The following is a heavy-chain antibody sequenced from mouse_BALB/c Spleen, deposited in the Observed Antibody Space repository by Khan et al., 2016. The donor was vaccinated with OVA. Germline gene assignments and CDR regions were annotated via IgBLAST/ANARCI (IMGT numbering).Heavy chain of an antibody. CDR3: ARSYDGAWFAY. D-gene: IGHD1-1*01. Sequence: QVQLKQSGPELMKPGASVKMSCKASGYIFIDYVISWVKQRTGQGLEWIGEIYPGSGRTYYNERFKGKATLTADKSSNTAYLQLSSLTSEGSAVCFCARSYDGAWFAYWGQGTPVTVSA. V-gene: IGHV1-77*01. J-gene: IGHJ3*01. CDR1: GYIFIDYV. CDR2: IYPGSGRT.